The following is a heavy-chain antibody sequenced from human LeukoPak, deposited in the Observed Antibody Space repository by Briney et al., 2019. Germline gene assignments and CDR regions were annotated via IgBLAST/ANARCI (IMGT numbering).Heavy chain of an antibody. J-gene: IGHJ4*01. CDR2: ISGDGEST. CDR1: GVTLRNYA. V-gene: IGHV3-23*01. D-gene: IGHD2-2*01. Sequence: GGSLRLSCAASGVTLRNYAMTWIRQAPGKGLQWVSVISGDGESTYYADSVRGRFTISRDNSKNTMHLQMNNLRAEDTAIYYCAKDRDCSSTGCYVFANWGQGTLVTVSS. CDR3: AKDRDCSSTGCYVFAN.